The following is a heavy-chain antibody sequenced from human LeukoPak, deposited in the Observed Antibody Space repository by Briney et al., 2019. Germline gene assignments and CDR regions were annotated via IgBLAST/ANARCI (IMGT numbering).Heavy chain of an antibody. CDR2: IRYDGSNK. D-gene: IGHD2-15*01. V-gene: IGHV3-30*02. Sequence: GSLRLSCAASGFTFSDYYMSWIRQAPGKGLEWVAFIRYDGSNKYYADSVKGRFTISRDNSKNTLYLQMNSLRAEDTAVYYCAGGWFDPWGQGTLVTVSS. CDR3: AGGWFDP. J-gene: IGHJ5*02. CDR1: GFTFSDYY.